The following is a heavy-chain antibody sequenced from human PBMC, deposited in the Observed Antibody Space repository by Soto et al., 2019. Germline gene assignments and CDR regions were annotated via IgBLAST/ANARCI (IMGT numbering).Heavy chain of an antibody. V-gene: IGHV3-48*03. CDR1: GFTFSRYE. CDR3: ARDIDYYDSSGYQDY. D-gene: IGHD3-22*01. Sequence: EVQLVESGGDLVQPGGSLRLSCAVSGFTFSRYEMNWVRQAPGKGVEWFSYISSSGRSIHYADSVKGRLTMARDNGKNSLYLPMSRPRAEDTSVYYCARDIDYYDSSGYQDYWGHGTLVTVSS. CDR2: ISSSGRSI. J-gene: IGHJ4*01.